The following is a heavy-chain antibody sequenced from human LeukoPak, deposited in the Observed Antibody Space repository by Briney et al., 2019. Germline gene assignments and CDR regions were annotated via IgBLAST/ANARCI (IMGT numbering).Heavy chain of an antibody. J-gene: IGHJ6*03. D-gene: IGHD5-12*01. Sequence: GGSLRLSCAASGFTFSSYGIHWVRQPPGKGLEWVAFIRYDGSNKYYADSVKGRFTISRDNSKNTLYLQMKSLRAEDTAVYYCAKGGGYEAQYYYYYLDVWGKGTTVTISS. CDR1: GFTFSSYG. CDR2: IRYDGSNK. V-gene: IGHV3-30*02. CDR3: AKGGGYEAQYYYYYLDV.